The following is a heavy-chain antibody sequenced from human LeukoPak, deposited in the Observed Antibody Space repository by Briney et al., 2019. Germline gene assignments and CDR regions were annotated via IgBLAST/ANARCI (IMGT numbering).Heavy chain of an antibody. CDR3: ARESPGSYSSGRDYFDF. V-gene: IGHV1-69*13. CDR1: GGTFSSYA. D-gene: IGHD6-19*01. J-gene: IGHJ4*02. CDR2: IIPIFGTA. Sequence: ASVKVSCKASGGTFSSYAISWVRQAPGQGLEWMGGIIPIFGTANYAQKFQGRVTITADESTSTAYMELSSLRSDDTAVYYCARESPGSYSSGRDYFDFWGQGTLVTVSS.